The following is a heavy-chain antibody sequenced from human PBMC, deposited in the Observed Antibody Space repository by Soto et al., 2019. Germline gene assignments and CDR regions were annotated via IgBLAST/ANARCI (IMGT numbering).Heavy chain of an antibody. Sequence: ASVKVSCKASGYTFTGYYMHWVRQAPGQGLEWMGWINPNSGGTNYAQKFRGWVTMTRDTSISTAYMELSRLRSDDTAVYYCARVRIAVAGVDYYYGMDVWGQGTTVTVSS. V-gene: IGHV1-2*04. CDR1: GYTFTGYY. CDR3: ARVRIAVAGVDYYYGMDV. CDR2: INPNSGGT. D-gene: IGHD6-19*01. J-gene: IGHJ6*02.